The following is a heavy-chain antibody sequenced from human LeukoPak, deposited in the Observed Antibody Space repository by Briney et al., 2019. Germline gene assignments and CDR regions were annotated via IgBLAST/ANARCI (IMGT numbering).Heavy chain of an antibody. CDR3: ARHLFGSGYYPDY. D-gene: IGHD3-22*01. J-gene: IGHJ4*02. CDR2: IYYRGST. Sequence: SETLSLTCSVSGGSINSSNYYWGWIRQPPGKGLEWIGTIYYRGSTYYNPSLKSRVTISVDTSRKQFSLKLTSVTAVDTAVYYCARHLFGSGYYPDYWGQGTLVTVSS. CDR1: GGSINSSNYY. V-gene: IGHV4-39*01.